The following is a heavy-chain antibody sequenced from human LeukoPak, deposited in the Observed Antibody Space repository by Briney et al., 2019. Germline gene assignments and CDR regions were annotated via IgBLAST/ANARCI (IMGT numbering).Heavy chain of an antibody. CDR1: GGSISSYY. CDR2: IYYSGST. D-gene: IGHD1-26*01. V-gene: IGHV4-59*12. J-gene: IGHJ5*02. CDR3: ARAKVGATRGWFDP. Sequence: SETLSLTCTVSGGSISSYYWSWIRQPPGKGLEWIGYIYYSGSTNYNPSLKSRVTISVDTSKNQFSLKLSSVTAADTAVYYCARAKVGATRGWFDPWGQGTLVTVSS.